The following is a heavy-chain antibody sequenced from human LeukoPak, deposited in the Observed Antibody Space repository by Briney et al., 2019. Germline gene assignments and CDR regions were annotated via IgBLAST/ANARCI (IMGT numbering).Heavy chain of an antibody. J-gene: IGHJ4*02. CDR1: GFSFDDYT. V-gene: IGHV3-43*01. CDR2: ITWNGGST. CDR3: VKERLRYFDY. Sequence: GGSLRLSCAASGFSFDDYTMHWVRHAPGKGLDWVSLITWNGGSTFYADSVKGRFSISRDNNKNSLNLQMNSLTTEDSALYYCVKERLRYFDYWGQGTLVTVSS.